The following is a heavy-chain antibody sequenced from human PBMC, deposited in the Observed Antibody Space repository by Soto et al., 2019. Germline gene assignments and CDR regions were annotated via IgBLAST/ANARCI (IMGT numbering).Heavy chain of an antibody. J-gene: IGHJ4*02. CDR2: IYHSGST. CDR3: ATYYYGTVPFDY. D-gene: IGHD3-10*01. V-gene: IGHV4-38-2*01. CDR1: GYTICSGYY. Sequence: PSESLDLTCAVSGYTICSGYYWGWIRQPPGKGLEWIGSIYHSGSTYYNPSLKSRVTISVDTSKNQFSLKLSSVTAADTAVYYCATYYYGTVPFDYWGQGTLVTVS.